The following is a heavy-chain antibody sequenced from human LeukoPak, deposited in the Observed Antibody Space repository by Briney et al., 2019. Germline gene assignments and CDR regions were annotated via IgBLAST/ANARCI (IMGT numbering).Heavy chain of an antibody. CDR2: ISYSGSA. J-gene: IGHJ4*02. CDR1: GGSISTYY. V-gene: IGHV4-59*01. D-gene: IGHD6-13*01. Sequence: SETLSLICTVSGGSISTYYWSWIRQPPGKGLEWIAYISYSGSANYNPSLKSRVTISVDTSKNQFSLNLGSVTAADTALYYCARTPTYTGYTTYLDYWGRGTLVTVSS. CDR3: ARTPTYTGYTTYLDY.